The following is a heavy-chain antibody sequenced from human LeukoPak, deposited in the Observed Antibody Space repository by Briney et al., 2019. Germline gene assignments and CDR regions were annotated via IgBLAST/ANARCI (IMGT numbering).Heavy chain of an antibody. CDR1: GGSISSGGYY. Sequence: SETLSLTCTVSGGSISSGGYYWSWIRQPPGKGLEWIGYIYYSGSTYYNPSLKSRVTISVDTSKNQFSLKLSSVTAADTAVYYCARGDADEGKQQLVRPSYFDYWGQGTLVTVSS. CDR3: ARGDADEGKQQLVRPSYFDY. J-gene: IGHJ4*02. V-gene: IGHV4-30-4*08. CDR2: IYYSGST. D-gene: IGHD6-13*01.